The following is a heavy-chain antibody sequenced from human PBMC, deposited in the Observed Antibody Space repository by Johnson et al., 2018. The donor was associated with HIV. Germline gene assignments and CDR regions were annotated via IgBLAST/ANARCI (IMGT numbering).Heavy chain of an antibody. Sequence: QVQLVESGGGVVQPGRSLRLSCAASGFTFSSYGMHWVRQVTGKGLEWVSSIGTTGDTYYADSVKGRFTISRDNSKNTLYLQMNSLRAEDTAVYYCAKARGYDPYDAFDIWGQGTMVTVSS. D-gene: IGHD5-12*01. CDR1: GFTFSSYG. V-gene: IGHV3-NL1*01. J-gene: IGHJ3*02. CDR2: IGTTGDT. CDR3: AKARGYDPYDAFDI.